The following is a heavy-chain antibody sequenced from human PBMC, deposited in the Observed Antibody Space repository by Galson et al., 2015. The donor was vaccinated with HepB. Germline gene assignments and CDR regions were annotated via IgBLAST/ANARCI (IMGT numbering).Heavy chain of an antibody. Sequence: SLRLSCAASGFTFSSYGMHWVRQAPGKGLEWVAVIWYDGSNKYYADSVKGRFTISRDNSKNTLYLQMNSLRAEDTAVYYCARDPLLWFGEFPVYFDYWGQGTLVTVSS. J-gene: IGHJ4*02. CDR1: GFTFSSYG. D-gene: IGHD3-10*01. V-gene: IGHV3-33*08. CDR2: IWYDGSNK. CDR3: ARDPLLWFGEFPVYFDY.